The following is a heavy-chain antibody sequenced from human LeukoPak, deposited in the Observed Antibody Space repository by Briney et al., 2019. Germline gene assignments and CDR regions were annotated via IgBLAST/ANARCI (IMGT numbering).Heavy chain of an antibody. CDR1: GFTFSTYA. Sequence: TGGSLRLSCAASGFTFSTYAMTWVRQAPGKGLEWVSVISGSGGSTYYADSVKGRFTLSTDNSKNTIYLQMNSLRAEDTAVYYCAKSIGGVVVVAADYWGQGTLVTVSS. V-gene: IGHV3-23*01. CDR3: AKSIGGVVVVAADY. J-gene: IGHJ4*02. CDR2: ISGSGGST. D-gene: IGHD2-15*01.